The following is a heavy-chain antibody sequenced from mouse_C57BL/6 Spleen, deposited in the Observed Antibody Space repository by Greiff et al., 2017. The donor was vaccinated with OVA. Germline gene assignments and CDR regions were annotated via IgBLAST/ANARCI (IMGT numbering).Heavy chain of an antibody. J-gene: IGHJ1*03. CDR2: ISSGSSTI. D-gene: IGHD1-1*01. Sequence: EVQRVESGGGLVKPGGSLKLSCAASGFTFSDYGMHWVRQAPEKGLEWVAYISSGSSTIYYADTVKGRFTISRDNAKNTLFLQMTSLRSEDTAMYYCARPYGSSYGWYFDVWGTGTTVTVSS. V-gene: IGHV5-17*01. CDR1: GFTFSDYG. CDR3: ARPYGSSYGWYFDV.